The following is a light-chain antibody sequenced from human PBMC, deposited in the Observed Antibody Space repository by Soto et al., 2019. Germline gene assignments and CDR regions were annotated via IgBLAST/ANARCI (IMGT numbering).Light chain of an antibody. V-gene: IGLV1-47*01. J-gene: IGLJ3*02. Sequence: QSVLTQPPSASGTPGQRVAISCSGSSSNIGPISVQWFRQLPGTAPKLLMDTNNQRPSGVPDRFSGSRSGSSASLAISGLRSEDEADYYCASWDGNVNAWVFGGGTQLTVL. CDR1: SSNIGPIS. CDR2: TNN. CDR3: ASWDGNVNAWV.